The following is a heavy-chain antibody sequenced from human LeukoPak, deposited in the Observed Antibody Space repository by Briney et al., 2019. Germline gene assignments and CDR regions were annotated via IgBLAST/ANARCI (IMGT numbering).Heavy chain of an antibody. Sequence: PGGSLRLSCAASGFTFSSYWMSWVRQAPGKGLEWVSAISASGGSTYYADSVKGRFTVSRDNSKNTLYLQMNSLRAEDTAVYYCAKLPPVVPAAPWFDPWGQGTLVTVSS. J-gene: IGHJ5*02. CDR1: GFTFSSYW. CDR3: AKLPPVVPAAPWFDP. V-gene: IGHV3-23*01. CDR2: ISASGGST. D-gene: IGHD2-2*01.